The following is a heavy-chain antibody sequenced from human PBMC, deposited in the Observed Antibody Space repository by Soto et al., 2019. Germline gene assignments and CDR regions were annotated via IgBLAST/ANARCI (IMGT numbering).Heavy chain of an antibody. CDR2: IYYSGST. V-gene: IGHV4-39*01. CDR1: GGSISSNSYY. D-gene: IGHD6-25*01. J-gene: IGHJ4*02. CDR3: AKTVSADYFDY. Sequence: NPSETLSLTCTVSGGSISSNSYYWGWIRQPPGKGLEWIGSIYYSGSTYYNPSLKSRVTISVDTSKNQFSLKLSSVTAADTGVYYCAKTVSADYFDYWGQGTPVTVSS.